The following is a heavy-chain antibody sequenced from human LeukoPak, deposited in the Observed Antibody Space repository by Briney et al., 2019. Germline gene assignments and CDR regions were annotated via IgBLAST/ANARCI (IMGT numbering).Heavy chain of an antibody. J-gene: IGHJ4*02. CDR1: GYSFTSYW. V-gene: IGHV5-51*01. CDR3: ARRTYYYDSSGYYRYYFDY. D-gene: IGHD3-22*01. Sequence: GESLKISCKGSGYSFTSYWIGWVRQMPWKGLEWMGIIYPGDSDTRYSPSFQGQVTISADKSISTAYLQWSSLKASDTAMYYCARRTYYYDSSGYYRYYFDYWGQGTLVTVSS. CDR2: IYPGDSDT.